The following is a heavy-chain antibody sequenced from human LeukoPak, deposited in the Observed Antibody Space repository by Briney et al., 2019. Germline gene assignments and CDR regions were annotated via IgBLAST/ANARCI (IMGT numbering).Heavy chain of an antibody. CDR1: GGSISSYY. V-gene: IGHV4-59*01. CDR3: ARDGCSGGSCYRDYYGMDV. Sequence: SETLSHTCTVSGGSISSYYWSWIRQPPGKGLEWIGYIYYSGSTNYNPSLKSRVTISVDTSKNQFSLKLSSVTAADTAVYYCARDGCSGGSCYRDYYGMDVWGQGTTVTVSS. D-gene: IGHD2-15*01. CDR2: IYYSGST. J-gene: IGHJ6*02.